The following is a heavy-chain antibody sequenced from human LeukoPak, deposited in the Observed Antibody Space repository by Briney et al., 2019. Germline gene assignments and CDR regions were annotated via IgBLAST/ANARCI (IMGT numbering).Heavy chain of an antibody. CDR2: IYYSGST. D-gene: IGHD1-14*01. V-gene: IGHV4-61*01. CDR3: ARENQLGRGFDY. CDR1: GGSISSSSYY. Sequence: SETLSLTCTVSGGSISSSSYYWSWIRQPPGKGLEWIGYIYYSGSTNYNPSLKSRVTISVDTSKNQFSLKLSSVTAADTAVYYCARENQLGRGFDYWGQGTLVTVSS. J-gene: IGHJ4*02.